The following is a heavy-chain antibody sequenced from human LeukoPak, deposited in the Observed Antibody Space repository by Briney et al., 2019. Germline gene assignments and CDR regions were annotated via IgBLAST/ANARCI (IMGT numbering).Heavy chain of an antibody. D-gene: IGHD4-23*01. J-gene: IGHJ4*02. CDR2: ISYDGSNK. V-gene: IGHV3-30*18. CDR1: GFTFDDYA. CDR3: AKLHAVVTPVVDY. Sequence: PGGSLRLSCAASGFTFDDYAMHWVRQAPGKGLEWVAVISYDGSNKYYADSVKGRFTISRDNSKNTLYLQMNSLRAEDTAVYYCAKLHAVVTPVVDYWGQGTLVTVSS.